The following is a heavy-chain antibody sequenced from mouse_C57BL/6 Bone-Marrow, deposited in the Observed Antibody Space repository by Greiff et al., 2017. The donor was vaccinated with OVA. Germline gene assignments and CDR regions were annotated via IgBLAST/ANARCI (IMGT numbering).Heavy chain of an antibody. CDR3: ARDKGLLPFAY. CDR1: GFTFSSYA. V-gene: IGHV5-4*01. D-gene: IGHD2-3*01. Sequence: EVKLVESGGGLVKPGGSLKLSCVASGFTFSSYAMSWVRQTPEKRLEWVATISDGGSYTYYPDNVKGRFTISRDNAKNNLYLQMSHLKSEDTAMYYCARDKGLLPFAYWGQGTLVTVSA. J-gene: IGHJ3*01. CDR2: ISDGGSYT.